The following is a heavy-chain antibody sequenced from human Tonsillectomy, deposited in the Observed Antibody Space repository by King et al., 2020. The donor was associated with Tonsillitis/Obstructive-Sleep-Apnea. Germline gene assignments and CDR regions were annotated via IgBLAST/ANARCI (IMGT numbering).Heavy chain of an antibody. CDR3: TTQSYYDFWRGRPVDP. D-gene: IGHD3-3*01. CDR1: GFTFSNAW. CDR2: IKSKTDGGTT. V-gene: IGHV3-15*01. J-gene: IGHJ5*02. Sequence: VQLVESGGGLVKPGGSLRLSCAASGFTFSNAWMSWVRQAPGKGLEWVGRIKSKTDGGTTDYAAPVKGRFTISRDDSKNTLYLQMNSMKTEDTAVYYCTTQSYYDFWRGRPVDPWGQGTPVTVAS.